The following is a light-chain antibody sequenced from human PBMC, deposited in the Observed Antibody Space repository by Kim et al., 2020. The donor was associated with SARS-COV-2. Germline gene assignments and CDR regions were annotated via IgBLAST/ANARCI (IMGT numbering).Light chain of an antibody. V-gene: IGLV3-21*04. CDR1: NIGSKS. CDR2: YDS. CDR3: QVWDSSSDLV. Sequence: VAPGKTARSTCGGNNIGSKSVHWYQQKPGQAPVLVIYYDSDRPSGIPERFSGSNSGNTATLTISRVEAGDEADYYCQVWDSSSDLVFGGGTQRNV. J-gene: IGLJ2*01.